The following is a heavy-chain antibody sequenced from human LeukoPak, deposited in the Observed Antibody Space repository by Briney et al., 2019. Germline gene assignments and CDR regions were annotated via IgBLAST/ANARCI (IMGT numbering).Heavy chain of an antibody. CDR3: ASLEAAAGTEWFDP. V-gene: IGHV1-69*01. CDR2: IIPIFGTA. CDR1: GGTFSSYA. D-gene: IGHD6-13*01. Sequence: SVKVSCKASGGTFSSYAISWVRQAPGQGLEWMGGIIPIFGTANYAQKFQGRVTITADESTSTAYMELSSLRSEDTAVYYCASLEAAAGTEWFDPWGQGTLVTVSS. J-gene: IGHJ5*02.